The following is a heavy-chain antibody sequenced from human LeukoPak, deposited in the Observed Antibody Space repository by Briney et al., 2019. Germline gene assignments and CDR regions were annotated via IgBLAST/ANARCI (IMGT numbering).Heavy chain of an antibody. CDR2: IYPGDSDT. D-gene: IGHD4/OR15-4a*01. Sequence: GESLKISCKGSGYPFTNYWIAWVRQMPGKGLEWMGMIYPGDSDTRYSPSFQGHVTISADKSITTAYLQWSSLKSSDTAMYYCARHIGLTTRYFDYWGQGTLVTVSS. CDR1: GYPFTNYW. V-gene: IGHV5-51*01. J-gene: IGHJ4*02. CDR3: ARHIGLTTRYFDY.